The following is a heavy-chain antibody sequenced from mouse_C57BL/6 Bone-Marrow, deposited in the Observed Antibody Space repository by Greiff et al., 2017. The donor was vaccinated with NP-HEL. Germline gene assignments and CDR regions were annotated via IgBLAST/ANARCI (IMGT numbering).Heavy chain of an antibody. J-gene: IGHJ3*01. V-gene: IGHV1-50*01. CDR2: IDPSDSYT. Sequence: VQLQQPGAELVKPGASVKLSCKASGYTFTSYWMQWVKQRPGQGLEWIGEIDPSDSYTNYTQKFKGKATLTVDTSSSTAYMQLSSLTSEDSAVYYCARDRFAYWGQGTLVTVSA. CDR3: ARDRFAY. CDR1: GYTFTSYW.